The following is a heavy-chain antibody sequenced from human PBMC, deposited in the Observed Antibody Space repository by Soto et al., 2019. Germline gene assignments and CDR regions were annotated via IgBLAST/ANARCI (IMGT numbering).Heavy chain of an antibody. J-gene: IGHJ4*02. V-gene: IGHV3-48*03. Sequence: GGSLRLSCAASGFTFSSYEMNWVRQAPGKGLEWVSYISSSGSTIYYADSVKGRFTISRDNSKNTLYLQLNSLRTEDTAVYYCAKDIVKYTYGACDYWGQGVLVTAPQ. D-gene: IGHD5-18*01. CDR1: GFTFSSYE. CDR3: AKDIVKYTYGACDY. CDR2: ISSSGSTI.